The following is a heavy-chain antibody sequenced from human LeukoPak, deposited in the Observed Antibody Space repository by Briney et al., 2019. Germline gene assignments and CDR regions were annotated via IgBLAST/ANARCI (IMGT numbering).Heavy chain of an antibody. D-gene: IGHD2-15*01. V-gene: IGHV3-11*01. J-gene: IGHJ6*03. Sequence: GGSLRLSCAASGFTFSDYYMSWIRQAPGKGLEWVSYISSSGSTIYYADSVKGRFTISRDNAKNSLYLQMNSLRAEDTAVYYCARVSCSGGSCYSDPYYMDVWGKGTTVTISS. CDR1: GFTFSDYY. CDR2: ISSSGSTI. CDR3: ARVSCSGGSCYSDPYYMDV.